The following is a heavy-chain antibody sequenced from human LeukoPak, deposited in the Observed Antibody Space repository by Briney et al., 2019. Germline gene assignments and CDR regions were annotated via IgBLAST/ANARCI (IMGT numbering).Heavy chain of an antibody. V-gene: IGHV1-18*01. CDR3: ARSFSPYYYDSSGYSLFDY. D-gene: IGHD3-22*01. CDR2: ISAYNGNT. J-gene: IGHJ4*02. CDR1: GYTFTGYG. Sequence: ASVKVSCKASGYTFTGYGISWVRQAPGQGLEWMGWISAYNGNTNYAQKLQGRVTMTTDTSTSTAYMELRSLRSDDTAVYYCARSFSPYYYDSSGYSLFDYWGQGTLVTVSS.